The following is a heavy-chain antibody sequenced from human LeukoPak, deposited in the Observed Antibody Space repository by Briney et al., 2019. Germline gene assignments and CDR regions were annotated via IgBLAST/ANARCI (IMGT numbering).Heavy chain of an antibody. V-gene: IGHV4-34*09. J-gene: IGHJ6*02. CDR1: SGSFSDYY. D-gene: IGHD3-10*01. CDR3: ARSPTLWFGELAQVYGMDV. CDR2: IYHSGST. Sequence: SETLSLTCAVYSGSFSDYYWSWIRQHPGKGLEWIGYIYHSGSTYYNPSLKSRVTISVDTSKNQFSLKLSSVAAADTAVYYCARSPTLWFGELAQVYGMDVWGQGTTVTVSS.